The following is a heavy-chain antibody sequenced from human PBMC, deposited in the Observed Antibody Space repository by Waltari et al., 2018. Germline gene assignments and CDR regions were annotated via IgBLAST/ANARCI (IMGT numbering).Heavy chain of an antibody. D-gene: IGHD6-13*01. Sequence: QLQLQESGPGLVKPSETLSLTCTVSGGSISSSSYYWGWIRQPPGKGLEWIGSIYYSGSTYYTPSLKSRVTISVDTSKNQFSLKLSSVTAADTAVYYCASPSRYSSSWPFDYWGQGTLVTFSS. V-gene: IGHV4-39*07. J-gene: IGHJ4*02. CDR2: IYYSGST. CDR3: ASPSRYSSSWPFDY. CDR1: GGSISSSSYY.